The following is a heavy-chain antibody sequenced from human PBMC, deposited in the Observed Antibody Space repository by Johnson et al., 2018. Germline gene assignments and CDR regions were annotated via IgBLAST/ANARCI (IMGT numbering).Heavy chain of an antibody. V-gene: IGHV3-23*04. J-gene: IGHJ1*01. CDR3: AKDEQYLVQYFQD. D-gene: IGHD6-13*01. Sequence: VQLVQSGGEVVRPGGSVRLSCAASGFSFSIYAMSWIRQAPGQGLEWVSAVSGSGSPTHYTDSVKGRFTVSRDNSKTTLYLQMNSLRAEDTAVYYCAKDEQYLVQYFQDWGQGTLVTVSA. CDR2: VSGSGSPT. CDR1: GFSFSIYA.